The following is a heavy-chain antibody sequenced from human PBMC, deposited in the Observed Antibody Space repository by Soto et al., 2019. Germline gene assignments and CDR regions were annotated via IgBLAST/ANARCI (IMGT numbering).Heavy chain of an antibody. D-gene: IGHD5-18*01. CDR3: ARRGYSYGYDY. CDR1: GYRFTTYW. V-gene: IGHV5-51*01. J-gene: IGHJ4*02. CDR2: IYPGDSDT. Sequence: PGESLKISCKVSGYRFTTYWIEWVRQVPRKGLEWMGIIYPGDSDTRYNPSFQGQVTISADQSTSTAYLQWSSLKASDSAIYFCARRGYSYGYDYWGQGTLVTVSS.